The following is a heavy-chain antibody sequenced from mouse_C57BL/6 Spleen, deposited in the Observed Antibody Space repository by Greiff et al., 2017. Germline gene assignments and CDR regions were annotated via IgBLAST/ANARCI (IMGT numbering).Heavy chain of an antibody. Sequence: EVQLQQSGPELVKPGDSVKISCKASGYSFTCYFMNWVMQSHGKSLEWIGRINPYNGDTFYNQKFTGKATLTVDKSSSAAHMELRSLTSEDSAVYYCAREGYYFDYWGQGTTLTVSS. J-gene: IGHJ2*01. CDR1: GYSFTCYF. CDR2: INPYNGDT. CDR3: AREGYYFDY. V-gene: IGHV1-20*01.